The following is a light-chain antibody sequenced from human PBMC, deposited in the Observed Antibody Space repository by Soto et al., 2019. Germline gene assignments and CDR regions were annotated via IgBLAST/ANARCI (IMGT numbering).Light chain of an antibody. J-gene: IGLJ3*02. V-gene: IGLV2-8*01. CDR3: SSYAGSNNVV. Sequence: QSALTQPPSASGSPGQSVTISCTGTSSDVGGYNYVSWYQQHPGKAPKLMIYEVSKRPSGVPDRFSGSKYGNTAYLTVSGLQAEDEADYYCSSYAGSNNVVFGGGTQLTVL. CDR2: EVS. CDR1: SSDVGGYNY.